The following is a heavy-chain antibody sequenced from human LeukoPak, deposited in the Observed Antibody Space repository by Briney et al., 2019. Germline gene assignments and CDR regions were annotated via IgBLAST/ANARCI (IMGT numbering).Heavy chain of an antibody. CDR3: ARDGQFYYPHPYNWFDP. D-gene: IGHD3-22*01. CDR2: INPNSGGT. Sequence: ASVKVSCKASGYTFTGDYMHWVRQAPGQGLEWMGWINPNSGGTNYAQKFQGRVTMTRDTSISTAYMELSRLRSDDTAVYYCARDGQFYYPHPYNWFDPWGQGTLVTVSS. V-gene: IGHV1-2*02. CDR1: GYTFTGDY. J-gene: IGHJ5*02.